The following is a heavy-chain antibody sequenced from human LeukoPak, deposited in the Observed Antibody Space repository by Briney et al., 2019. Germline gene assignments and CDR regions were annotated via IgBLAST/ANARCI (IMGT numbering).Heavy chain of an antibody. CDR1: RFTFSDFG. J-gene: IGHJ4*02. CDR2: ISSTGSYI. CDR3: ARGGTPITIFGVVPYFDY. D-gene: IGHD3-3*01. Sequence: PGGSLRLSCAGSRFTFSDFGMHWVRQAPGKGLEWVSSISSTGSYIYYTDSVKGRFTIPRDNAKNSLYLQMNSLRAEDTAVYYCARGGTPITIFGVVPYFDYWGQGTLVTVSS. V-gene: IGHV3-21*01.